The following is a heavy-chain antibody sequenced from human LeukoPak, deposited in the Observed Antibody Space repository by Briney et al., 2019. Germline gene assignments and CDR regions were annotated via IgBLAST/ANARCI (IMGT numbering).Heavy chain of an antibody. J-gene: IGHJ4*02. D-gene: IGHD3-22*01. CDR2: ISGSGGST. V-gene: IGHV3-23*01. CDR3: AKPAYYDSNGYYSPFDY. CDR1: GFTFSTYA. Sequence: RTGGSLRLSCAASGFTFSTYAVSWVRQAPGKGLEWVSAISGSGGSTYYADFVKGRFTISRDNSKNTVYLQMNSLRAEDTAVYYCAKPAYYDSNGYYSPFDYWGQGTLVTVSS.